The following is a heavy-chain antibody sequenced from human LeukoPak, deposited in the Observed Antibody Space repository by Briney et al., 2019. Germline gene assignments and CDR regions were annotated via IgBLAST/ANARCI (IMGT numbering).Heavy chain of an antibody. D-gene: IGHD6-19*01. V-gene: IGHV4-59*01. CDR2: IFHSGST. CDR3: ARGESSGSSWFDP. CDR1: GASISTYY. Sequence: PSETLSLTCTVSGASISTYYWNWIRQPPGRGLEWIGCIFHSGSTNYNPSFKSRVTISLDTSKNQFSLKLSSVTAADTAVYYCARGESSGSSWFDPWGQGTLVTVSS. J-gene: IGHJ5*02.